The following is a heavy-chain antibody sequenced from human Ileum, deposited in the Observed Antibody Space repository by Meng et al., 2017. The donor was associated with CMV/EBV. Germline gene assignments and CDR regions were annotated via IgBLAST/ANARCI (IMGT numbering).Heavy chain of an antibody. Sequence: GGSLRLSCAVSGFTFRDYWMSWVRQAPGSGLEWVANIKYDGSDIYYVDSVRGRFTISRDNAKNSGYLQMNSLRAEDTAVYYCVRAGSGFYSVDFDFWGHGTLVTVSS. D-gene: IGHD2-15*01. V-gene: IGHV3-7*01. J-gene: IGHJ4*01. CDR1: GFTFRDYW. CDR3: VRAGSGFYSVDFDF. CDR2: IKYDGSDI.